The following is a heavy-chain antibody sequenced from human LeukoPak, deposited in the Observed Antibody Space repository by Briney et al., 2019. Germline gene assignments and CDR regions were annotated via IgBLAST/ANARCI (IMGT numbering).Heavy chain of an antibody. D-gene: IGHD3-22*01. Sequence: GGSLRLSCAASGFTFSSYAMGWVRQAPGNGLEWVSAISGGGGSTYYADSVKGRFTISRDNSKNTLYLQMNSLRAEDTAVYYCAKDRLRITMIVVVEGGFDYWGQGTLVTVSS. J-gene: IGHJ4*02. CDR3: AKDRLRITMIVVVEGGFDY. V-gene: IGHV3-23*01. CDR2: ISGGGGST. CDR1: GFTFSSYA.